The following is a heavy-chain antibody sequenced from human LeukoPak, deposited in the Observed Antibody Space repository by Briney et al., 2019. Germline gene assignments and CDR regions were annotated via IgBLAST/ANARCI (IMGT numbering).Heavy chain of an antibody. J-gene: IGHJ4*02. Sequence: SETLSLTCTVSGGSISSSGHYWGWIRQPPGKGLEWIASLHYSGSTYHNPSLKSRITISADTSKNQFSLKVSSVAAADTAVYYCARHRDGYNRPFDYWGQGTLVTASS. CDR2: LHYSGST. V-gene: IGHV4-39*01. CDR1: GGSISSSGHY. CDR3: ARHRDGYNRPFDY. D-gene: IGHD5-24*01.